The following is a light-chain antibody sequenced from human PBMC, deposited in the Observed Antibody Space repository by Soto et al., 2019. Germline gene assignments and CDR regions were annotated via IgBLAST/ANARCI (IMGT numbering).Light chain of an antibody. Sequence: DIVMTQSPLSLPVTPGEPASISCRSSQSLLHSNGYNYLGWYLQKQGQSPQVLIYLGSNRASGVPERFRGSGSGTDFTLKISTVEAEDVGVYYCMQDLHTPWTFGQGTKVEIK. CDR3: MQDLHTPWT. J-gene: IGKJ1*01. V-gene: IGKV2-28*01. CDR2: LGS. CDR1: QSLLHSNGYNY.